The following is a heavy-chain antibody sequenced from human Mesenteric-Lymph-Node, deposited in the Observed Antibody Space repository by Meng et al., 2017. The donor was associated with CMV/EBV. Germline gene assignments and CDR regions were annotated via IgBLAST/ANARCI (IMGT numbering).Heavy chain of an antibody. CDR2: INNDGSST. V-gene: IGHV3-74*01. J-gene: IGHJ4*02. CDR3: AKSTISPNSPVTN. D-gene: IGHD2-8*01. CDR1: GFTFSTYR. Sequence: AFGFTFSTYRMHLVRQVPGKGLMWVAHINNDGSSTSYADSVKGRFTISRDNAKNTVYLQMNSLRAEDTAIYYCAKSTISPNSPVTNWGQGALVTVSS.